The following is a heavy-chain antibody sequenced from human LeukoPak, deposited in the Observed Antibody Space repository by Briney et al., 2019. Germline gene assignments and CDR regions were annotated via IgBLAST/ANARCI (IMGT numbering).Heavy chain of an antibody. CDR3: ARSSNYGGNPGAFDI. Sequence: SVKVSCKASGYTFTYRYLHWVRQAPGQALEWMGWITPFNGNTNYAQKFQDRVTITRDRSMSTAYMELSSLRSEDTAMYYCARSSNYGGNPGAFDIWGQGTLVTVSS. CDR2: ITPFNGNT. D-gene: IGHD4-23*01. J-gene: IGHJ4*02. V-gene: IGHV1-45*02. CDR1: GYTFTYRY.